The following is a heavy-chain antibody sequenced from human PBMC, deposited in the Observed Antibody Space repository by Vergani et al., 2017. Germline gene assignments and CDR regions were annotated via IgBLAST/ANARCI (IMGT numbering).Heavy chain of an antibody. Sequence: QVQLVQSGAEVKKPGASVKVSCKASGYTFTSYGISWVRQAPGQGLEWMGWISAYNGNTNYAQKLQGRVTMTTDTSTSTAYMELRSLRSDDTAVYYCAIDSPDAENYYDSSGNRGDIWGQGTMVTVSS. CDR2: ISAYNGNT. CDR1: GYTFTSYG. CDR3: AIDSPDAENYYDSSGNRGDI. D-gene: IGHD3-22*01. J-gene: IGHJ3*02. V-gene: IGHV1-18*01.